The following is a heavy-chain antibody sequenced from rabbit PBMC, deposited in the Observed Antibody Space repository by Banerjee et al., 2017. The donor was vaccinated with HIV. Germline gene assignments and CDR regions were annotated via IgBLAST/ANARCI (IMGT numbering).Heavy chain of an antibody. CDR3: ARGFDGSYGYAGGAFNL. CDR1: GFTLSSSYW. Sequence: QSLEESGGDLVKPGASLTLTCTASGFTLSSSYWICWVRQAPGKGLELIACIYTGSSGSTWYASWAKGRFTISKTSSTTVTLQMTSLTAADTATYFCARGFDGSYGYAGGAFNLWGPGTLVTVS. CDR2: IYTGSSGST. J-gene: IGHJ4*01. D-gene: IGHD6-1*01. V-gene: IGHV1S40*01.